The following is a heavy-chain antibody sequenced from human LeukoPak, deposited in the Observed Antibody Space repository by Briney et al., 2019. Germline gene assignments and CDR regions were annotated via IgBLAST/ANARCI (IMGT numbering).Heavy chain of an antibody. V-gene: IGHV4-59*08. Sequence: SETLSLTRTVSGGSISSYYWSWIRQPPGNGLEWIGYIYYSGSTNYNPSLKSRVTISVDTSKNQFSLKLSSVTAADTAVYYCARGIRDGYNYWDYWGQGTLVTVSS. D-gene: IGHD5-24*01. CDR1: GGSISSYY. CDR2: IYYSGST. J-gene: IGHJ4*02. CDR3: ARGIRDGYNYWDY.